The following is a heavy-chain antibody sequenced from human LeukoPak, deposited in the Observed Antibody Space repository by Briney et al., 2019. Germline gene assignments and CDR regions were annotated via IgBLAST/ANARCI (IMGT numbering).Heavy chain of an antibody. Sequence: GASVKVSCKASGYTFTDYYMNWVRQAPGQGLEWMGWINPNSGGTNYAQKFQGRVTMTRDTSISTAYMELSRLRSDDTAVYYCARDPHYSNYRIFYHYYGMDVWGQGTTVTVSS. D-gene: IGHD4-11*01. J-gene: IGHJ6*02. CDR2: INPNSGGT. V-gene: IGHV1-2*02. CDR1: GYTFTDYY. CDR3: ARDPHYSNYRIFYHYYGMDV.